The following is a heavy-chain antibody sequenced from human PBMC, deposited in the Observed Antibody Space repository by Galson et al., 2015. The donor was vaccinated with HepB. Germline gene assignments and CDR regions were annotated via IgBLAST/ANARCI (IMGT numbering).Heavy chain of an antibody. Sequence: SLRLSCAASGFIFSSSAMSWVRQAPGKGLEWVSGIGGSGITTYYADSVKGRFTISRDNSKNTLYLQMNSLRAEDTAVYYCARPKWATVIAFGIWGQGTMATVSS. J-gene: IGHJ3*02. CDR1: GFIFSSSA. D-gene: IGHD4-17*01. V-gene: IGHV3-23*01. CDR2: IGGSGITT. CDR3: ARPKWATVIAFGI.